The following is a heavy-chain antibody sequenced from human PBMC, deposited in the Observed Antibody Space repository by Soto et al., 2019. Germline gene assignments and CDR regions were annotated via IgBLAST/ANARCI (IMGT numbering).Heavy chain of an antibody. CDR2: INHSGST. Sequence: SETLSLTCAVYGGSFSGFYWSWIRQPPGKGLEWIGEINHSGSTNYNPSLKSRVTISVDTSKNQFSLKLSSVTAADTAVYYCARYGGIAVAGRKYYFDYWGQGTLVTVYS. CDR1: GGSFSGFY. CDR3: ARYGGIAVAGRKYYFDY. D-gene: IGHD6-19*01. J-gene: IGHJ4*02. V-gene: IGHV4-34*01.